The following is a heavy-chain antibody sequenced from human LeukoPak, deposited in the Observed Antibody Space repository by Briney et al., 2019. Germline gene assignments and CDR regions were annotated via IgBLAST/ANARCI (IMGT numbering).Heavy chain of an antibody. CDR1: GFSLSTFW. D-gene: IGHD5-18*01. CDR2: IDYDGITT. V-gene: IGHV3-74*01. Sequence: GGSLRLSCAASGFSLSTFWMHWVRQAPGKGRAWVSRIDYDGITTTYADSVKGRFTISRDNAKNSLYLQMNSLRAEDTAVYYCARVDGYSYGHGVLGYWGQGTLVTVSS. J-gene: IGHJ4*02. CDR3: ARVDGYSYGHGVLGY.